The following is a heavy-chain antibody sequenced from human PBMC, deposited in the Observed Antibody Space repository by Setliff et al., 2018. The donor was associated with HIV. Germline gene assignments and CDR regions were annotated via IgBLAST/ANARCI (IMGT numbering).Heavy chain of an antibody. CDR3: AAYFYDYGDTFDY. D-gene: IGHD4-17*01. V-gene: IGHV1-3*04. J-gene: IGHJ4*02. CDR2: LNTDNGKT. Sequence: GASVKVSCKAFGDTVTGHSIHWVRQAPGQRLEWMGWLNTDNGKTKYSQRFQDRVTFTRDTSTTTAYMDLRSLRSEDTAVYYCAAYFYDYGDTFDYWGQGTLVTVSS. CDR1: GDTVTGHS.